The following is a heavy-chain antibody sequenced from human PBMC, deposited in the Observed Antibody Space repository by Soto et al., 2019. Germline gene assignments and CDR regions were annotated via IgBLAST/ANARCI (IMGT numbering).Heavy chain of an antibody. CDR3: TRDPSYNDGYVGY. CDR1: GFTFGDYA. CDR2: TRSKAYGGTT. J-gene: IGHJ4*02. Sequence: GGSLRLSCTASGFTFGDYAMNWVRQAPGKGLEWVGFTRSKAYGGTTEYAASVKGRFTISRDDSESIAYLQMNSLKTEDTGVYYCTRDPSYNDGYVGYCGQGTLVTVSS. D-gene: IGHD3-16*01. V-gene: IGHV3-49*04.